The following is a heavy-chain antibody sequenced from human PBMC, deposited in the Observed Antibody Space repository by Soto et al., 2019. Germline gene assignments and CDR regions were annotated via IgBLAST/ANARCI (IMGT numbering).Heavy chain of an antibody. CDR2: VYNSGST. J-gene: IGHJ5*02. CDR1: GGSITSYN. D-gene: IGHD2-21*01. V-gene: IGHV4-59*01. Sequence: SETLSLTCTVSGGSITSYNWNWLRQPPGKALEWIGYVYNSGSTNYNPSHKSRVTISVDTSKNQFSLKVNSVTAADTVVYYCARRAVVAVTGSLDNWLDPWGQGSLVTVSS. CDR3: ARRAVVAVTGSLDNWLDP.